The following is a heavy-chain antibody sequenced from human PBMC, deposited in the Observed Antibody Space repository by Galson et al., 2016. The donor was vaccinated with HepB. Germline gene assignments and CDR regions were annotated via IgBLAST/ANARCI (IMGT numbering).Heavy chain of an antibody. CDR3: ARGDGTKLRGYSYGSFED. D-gene: IGHD5-18*01. CDR2: IIPIFGTP. CDR1: GGTFSNYA. V-gene: IGHV1-69*13. Sequence: VKVSCKASGGTFSNYAISWVRQAPGQGLEWMGGIIPIFGTPDYAQKFQDRVTITADESTDTVYMELTSLRSEDTALYYCARGDGTKLRGYSYGSFEDWGQGTLVTVSS. J-gene: IGHJ4*02.